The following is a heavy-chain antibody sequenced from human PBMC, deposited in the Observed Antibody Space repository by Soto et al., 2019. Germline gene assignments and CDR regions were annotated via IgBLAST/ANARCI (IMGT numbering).Heavy chain of an antibody. CDR1: GFTFSTYW. D-gene: IGHD1-26*01. J-gene: IGHJ4*02. CDR2: IDPDGSQK. V-gene: IGHV3-7*03. CDR3: ARDMGPSGAYGY. Sequence: EVQLVDSGGDLVQPGGSLRLSCAAFGFTFSTYWMSWVRQAPGKGLEWVANIDPDGSQKYYVDSVKGRFTISRDNAKNSLYLQMNSLRAEDTAVYYCARDMGPSGAYGYWGQGTLVTVSS.